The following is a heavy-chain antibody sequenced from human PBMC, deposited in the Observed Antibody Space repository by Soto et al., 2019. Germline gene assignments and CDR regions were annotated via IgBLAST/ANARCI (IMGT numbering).Heavy chain of an antibody. CDR1: AYIFTYYG. CDR3: ARGGHLLYFDY. D-gene: IGHD2-15*01. J-gene: IGHJ4*02. CDR2: INPYSGDT. V-gene: IGHV1-18*01. Sequence: ASVKVSCKASAYIFTYYGINWVRQAPGQGLEWVGWINPYSGDTNYAQKFQGRVTMTTDTSTSTAYMEARSLISDDTAVYYCARGGHLLYFDYWGQGTLVTVSS.